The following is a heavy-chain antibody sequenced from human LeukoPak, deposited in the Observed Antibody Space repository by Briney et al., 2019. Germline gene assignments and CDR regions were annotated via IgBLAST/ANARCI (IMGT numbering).Heavy chain of an antibody. D-gene: IGHD4-17*01. CDR3: AKDYGDPSGYFDY. V-gene: IGHV3-11*01. J-gene: IGHJ4*02. CDR2: ISSSGSTI. Sequence: NTGGSLRLSCAASGFTSSDYYMSWIRQAPGKGLEWVSYISSSGSTIYYADSVKGRFTISRDNAKNSLYLQMNSLRAEDTAVYYCAKDYGDPSGYFDYWGQGTLVTVSS. CDR1: GFTSSDYY.